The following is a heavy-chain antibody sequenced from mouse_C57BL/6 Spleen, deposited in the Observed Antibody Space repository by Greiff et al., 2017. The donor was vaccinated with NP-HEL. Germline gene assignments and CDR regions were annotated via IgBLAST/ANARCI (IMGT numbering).Heavy chain of an antibody. CDR3: AKRANWDVGYFDV. CDR1: GFSLTSYG. D-gene: IGHD4-1*02. CDR2: IWRGGST. V-gene: IGHV2-5*01. Sequence: QVQLQQSGPGLVQPSQSLSITCTVSGFSLTSYGVHWVRQSPGKGLEWLGVIWRGGSTDYNAALMSRLSITKDNSKSQVFFKMNSLQADDTAIYYCAKRANWDVGYFDVWGTGTTVTVSS. J-gene: IGHJ1*03.